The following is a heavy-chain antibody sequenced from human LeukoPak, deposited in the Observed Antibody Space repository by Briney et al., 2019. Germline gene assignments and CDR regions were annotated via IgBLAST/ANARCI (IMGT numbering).Heavy chain of an antibody. J-gene: IGHJ6*03. Sequence: SETLSLTCTVSGGSISSYYWSWIRQPAGKGLEWIGRIYASGTANYNPSLQSRVTMSADTSKNQFSLKLSSVTAADTAVYYCARVSPGYLYYMDVWGKGTTVTVSS. CDR1: GGSISSYY. D-gene: IGHD3-9*01. V-gene: IGHV4-4*07. CDR2: IYASGTA. CDR3: ARVSPGYLYYMDV.